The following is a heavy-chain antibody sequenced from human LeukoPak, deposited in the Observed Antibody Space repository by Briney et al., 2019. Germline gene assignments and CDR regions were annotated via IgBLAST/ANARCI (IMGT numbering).Heavy chain of an antibody. Sequence: GESLKISCQGSGYNFPSYWIGWVRQMPGKGLEWMGIIYPGDSDTRYSPSFQGQVTISADKSISTAYLQWSNLKASDTAMYYCARHQVSNWNYDYWGQGTLVTVSS. J-gene: IGHJ4*02. CDR1: GYNFPSYW. CDR2: IYPGDSDT. CDR3: ARHQVSNWNYDY. V-gene: IGHV5-51*01. D-gene: IGHD1-7*01.